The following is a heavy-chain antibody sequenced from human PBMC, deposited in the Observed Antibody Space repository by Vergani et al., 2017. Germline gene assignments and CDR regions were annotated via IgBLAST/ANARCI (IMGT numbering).Heavy chain of an antibody. J-gene: IGHJ6*02. Sequence: VQLVQSGAEVKKPGASVKVSCKASGYSFTSYWIGWVRQMPGKGLEWMGIIYPGDSDTRYSPSFQGQVTISADKSISTAYLQWSSLKASDTAMYYCARHKMVRGVIEAGYYYGMDVWGQGTTVTVSS. D-gene: IGHD3-10*01. CDR2: IYPGDSDT. CDR3: ARHKMVRGVIEAGYYYGMDV. CDR1: GYSFTSYW. V-gene: IGHV5-51*01.